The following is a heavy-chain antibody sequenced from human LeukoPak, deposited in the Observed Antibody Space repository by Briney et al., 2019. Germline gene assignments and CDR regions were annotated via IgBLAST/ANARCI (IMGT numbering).Heavy chain of an antibody. J-gene: IGHJ4*02. CDR3: ARDIWDRDYCYFDH. CDR1: GFTFRSIG. V-gene: IGHV3-30*02. D-gene: IGHD3-3*01. Sequence: PGGSLRLSCVGSGFTFRSIGMHWVRQAPGKGLEWVAFIQNDGNKKDYAESVKGRFIISRDDSMNTVFLQMDSLRAEDTAVYHCARDIWDRDYCYFDHWGQGTLVTVFS. CDR2: IQNDGNKK.